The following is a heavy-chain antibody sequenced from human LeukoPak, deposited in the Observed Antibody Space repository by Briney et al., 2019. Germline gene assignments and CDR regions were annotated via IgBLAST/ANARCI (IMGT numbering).Heavy chain of an antibody. V-gene: IGHV3-30*02. CDR1: GFTFSSYG. D-gene: IGHD3-10*01. J-gene: IGHJ6*03. Sequence: GGSLRLSCAASGFTFSSYGMHWVRQAPGKGLEWVAFIRYDGSNKYYADSVKGRFTISRDNSKNTLYLQMNSLRAEDTAVYYCAKDPNYYGSGSSSLYYYYMDVWGKGTTVTISS. CDR3: AKDPNYYGSGSSSLYYYYMDV. CDR2: IRYDGSNK.